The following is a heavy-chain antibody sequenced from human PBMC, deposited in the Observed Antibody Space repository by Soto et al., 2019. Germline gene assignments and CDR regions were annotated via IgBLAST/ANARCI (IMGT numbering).Heavy chain of an antibody. CDR3: AMDTHSPSRFDH. V-gene: IGHV4-39*01. CDR2: VTYSGNT. CDR1: GRSINSESYY. Sequence: QLQLRESGPGQVESSETLSLTCTVFGRSINSESYYWGWIRQAPGKGLDWIGSVTYSGNTYYNAALKSRVTMSVDTSMNQLSLKLSSVTAADTAVYYCAMDTHSPSRFDHWGPGTLASVSS. J-gene: IGHJ4*02.